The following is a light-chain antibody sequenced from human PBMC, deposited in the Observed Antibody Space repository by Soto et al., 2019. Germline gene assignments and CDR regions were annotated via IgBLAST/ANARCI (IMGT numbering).Light chain of an antibody. CDR2: DVS. Sequence: QSVLTQPRSVSGSPGQSVTISCTGTSSDVGGYNYVSWYQQHPGKAPELMIYDVSKRPSGVPDRFSGSKSGNTASLTISGLQAEDEADYYCCSYAGSYFFWVFGGGTKLTVL. CDR3: CSYAGSYFFWV. J-gene: IGLJ3*02. V-gene: IGLV2-11*01. CDR1: SSDVGGYNY.